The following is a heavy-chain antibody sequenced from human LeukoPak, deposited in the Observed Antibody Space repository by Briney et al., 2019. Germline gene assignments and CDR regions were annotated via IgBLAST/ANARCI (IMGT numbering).Heavy chain of an antibody. CDR2: ISGRGDTT. Sequence: PGGSLRLSCAASGFTFSSYGMSWVRQAPGMGLEWVSAISGRGDTTYYADSVRGRFTISRDNPKNTVYLQMNSLRAEDTALYYCARDRAVAATDPYYFDYWGQGTLVTVSS. CDR3: ARDRAVAATDPYYFDY. J-gene: IGHJ4*02. D-gene: IGHD2-15*01. V-gene: IGHV3-23*01. CDR1: GFTFSSYG.